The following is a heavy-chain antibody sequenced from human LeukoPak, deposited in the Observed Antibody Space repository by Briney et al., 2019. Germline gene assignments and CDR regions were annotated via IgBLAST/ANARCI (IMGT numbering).Heavy chain of an antibody. D-gene: IGHD5-12*01. CDR3: ARGQRGYLRDY. CDR1: GGSISSYY. CDR2: INHSGST. J-gene: IGHJ4*02. V-gene: IGHV4-34*01. Sequence: SETLSLTCTVSGGSISSYYWSWIRQPPGKGLEWIGEINHSGSTNYNPSLKSRVTISVDTSKNQFSLKLSSVTAADTAVYYCARGQRGYLRDYWGQGTLVTVSS.